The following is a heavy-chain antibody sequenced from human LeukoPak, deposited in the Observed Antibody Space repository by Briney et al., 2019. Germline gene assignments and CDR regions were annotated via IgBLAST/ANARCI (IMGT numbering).Heavy chain of an antibody. V-gene: IGHV3-53*04. J-gene: IGHJ6*02. D-gene: IGHD1-1*01. CDR2: IYSGGST. CDR3: AREKLERRWIDYYYYYGMDV. Sequence: GGSLRLSCAASGFTVSSNYMSWVRQAPGKGLEWVSVIYSGGSTYYADSVKGRFTISRHNSKNTLYLQMNSLRAEDTAVYYCAREKLERRWIDYYYYYGMDVWGQGTTVTVSS. CDR1: GFTVSSNY.